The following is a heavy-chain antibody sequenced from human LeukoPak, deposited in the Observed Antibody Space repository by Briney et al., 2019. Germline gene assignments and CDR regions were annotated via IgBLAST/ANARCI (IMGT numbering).Heavy chain of an antibody. V-gene: IGHV1-18*01. Sequence: ASVKVPCKASGYTFTSYGISWVRQAPGQGLEWMGWISAYNGNTNYAQKLQGRVTMTTDTSTSTAYMELRSLRSDDTAVYYCARDSDSGGYNYYYYGMDVWGQGTTVTVSS. CDR1: GYTFTSYG. CDR3: ARDSDSGGYNYYYYGMDV. J-gene: IGHJ6*02. D-gene: IGHD3-22*01. CDR2: ISAYNGNT.